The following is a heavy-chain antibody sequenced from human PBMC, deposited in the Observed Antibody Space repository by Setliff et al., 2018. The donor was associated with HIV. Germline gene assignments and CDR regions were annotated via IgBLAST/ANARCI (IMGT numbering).Heavy chain of an antibody. D-gene: IGHD2-15*01. V-gene: IGHV1-2*06. CDR2: INPNSGGT. J-gene: IGHJ6*03. CDR3: ARDLAYCSGGSCYRPLIYYFYYMDV. CDR1: GYTFTRYY. Sequence: ASVKVSCKASGYTFTRYYMHWVRQAPGQGLEWMGRINPNSGGTNYAQKFRGRVTMTRDTSISTVYMDLSSLASDDTATYYCARDLAYCSGGSCYRPLIYYFYYMDVWGKGTTVTVSS.